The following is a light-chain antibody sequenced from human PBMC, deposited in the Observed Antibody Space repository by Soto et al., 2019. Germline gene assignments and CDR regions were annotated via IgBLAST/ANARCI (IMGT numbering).Light chain of an antibody. J-gene: IGKJ1*01. CDR1: QSVSSTY. V-gene: IGKV3-15*01. CDR2: GAS. Sequence: DIAMTHFPGTLSLSPLEIATLSFRAIQSVSSTYLAWCQQKPGQAPRLLIYGASTRATGIPARFSGSGSGTEFTLTISSLQSEDFAVYYCQQYNNWPPWTFGQGTKVDI. CDR3: QQYNNWPPWT.